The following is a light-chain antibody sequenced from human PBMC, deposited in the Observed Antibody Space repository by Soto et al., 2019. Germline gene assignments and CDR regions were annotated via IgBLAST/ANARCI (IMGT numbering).Light chain of an antibody. Sequence: EIVMTQSPATLSVSPGEGATLSCTASESINNNLAWYQQKPGQAPRLLIYAATTRATGFPARFSGSGSWTEFTLTISSLQSEDFAVYYCQQHHKWPLTFGGGTKVDIK. V-gene: IGKV3-15*01. CDR2: AAT. CDR3: QQHHKWPLT. CDR1: ESINNN. J-gene: IGKJ4*01.